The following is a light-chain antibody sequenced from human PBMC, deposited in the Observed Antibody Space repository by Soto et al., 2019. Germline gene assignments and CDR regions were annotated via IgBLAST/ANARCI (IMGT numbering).Light chain of an antibody. J-gene: IGKJ4*01. CDR2: DAS. V-gene: IGKV3-11*01. CDR1: QSVSSY. CDR3: QQRSNCLT. Sequence: EIVLTQSPATLSLSPGERATLSCRASQSVSSYLAWYQQKPGQAPRLLIYDASNRATGIPARFSGSGSGTDFTLTISSLEPEDFAVYYCQQRSNCLTLGRGTKVEIK.